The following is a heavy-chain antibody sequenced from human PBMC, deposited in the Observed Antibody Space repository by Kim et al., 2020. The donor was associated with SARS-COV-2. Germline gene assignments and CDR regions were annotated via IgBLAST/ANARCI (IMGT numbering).Heavy chain of an antibody. J-gene: IGHJ3*02. CDR3: ASAGAGQHDGFEI. CDR2: ISYDGSNK. CDR1: GFSFSIYA. D-gene: IGHD6-19*01. V-gene: IGHV3-30-3*01. Sequence: GGSLRLSCVASGFSFSIYAVHWVRQAPGKGLEWVAVISYDGSNKNYGDSVNGRVTISRDNSKNTLYRQMNSPRVEDTAVYYCASAGAGQHDGFEIWGQGTTVTVSS.